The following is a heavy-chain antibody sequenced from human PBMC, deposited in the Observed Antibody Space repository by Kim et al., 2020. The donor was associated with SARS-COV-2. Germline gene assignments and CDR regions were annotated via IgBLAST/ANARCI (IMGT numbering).Heavy chain of an antibody. Sequence: YNPSLKSRVTISVDKSKNQFSLKLSSVTAADTAVYYCARYYGSGSYAFDILGQGTMVTVSS. V-gene: IGHV4-4*02. D-gene: IGHD3-10*01. J-gene: IGHJ3*02. CDR3: ARYYGSGSYAFDI.